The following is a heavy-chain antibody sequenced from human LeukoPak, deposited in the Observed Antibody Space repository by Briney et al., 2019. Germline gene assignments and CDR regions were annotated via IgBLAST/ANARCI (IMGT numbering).Heavy chain of an antibody. CDR2: ISSSGSTI. CDR3: AKDGDSGSYSSSYDY. J-gene: IGHJ4*02. V-gene: IGHV3-48*03. CDR1: GFTFSSYE. Sequence: GGSLRLSCAASGFTFSSYEMNWVRQAPGKGLEWVSYISSSGSTIYYADSVKGRFTISRDNAKNSLYLQMNSLRAEDTAVYYCAKDGDSGSYSSSYDYWGQGTLVTVSS. D-gene: IGHD1-26*01.